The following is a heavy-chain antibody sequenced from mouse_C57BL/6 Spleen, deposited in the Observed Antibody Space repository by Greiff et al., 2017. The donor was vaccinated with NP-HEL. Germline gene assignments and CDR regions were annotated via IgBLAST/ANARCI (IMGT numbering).Heavy chain of an antibody. CDR3: ASKLFDY. CDR1: GYTFTSYW. CDR2: IDPSDSYT. V-gene: IGHV1-50*01. Sequence: QVQLKQPGAELVKPGASVKLSCKASGYTFTSYWMQWVKQRPGQGLEWIGEIDPSDSYTNYNQKFKGKATLTVDTSSSTAYMQLSSLTSEDSAVYYCASKLFDYWGQGTTLTVSS. J-gene: IGHJ2*01.